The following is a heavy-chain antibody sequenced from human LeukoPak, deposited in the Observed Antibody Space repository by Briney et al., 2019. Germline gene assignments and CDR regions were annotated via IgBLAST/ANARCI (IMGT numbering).Heavy chain of an antibody. CDR3: ARDPRFLEWLGYFDY. CDR1: GFTSSSYA. D-gene: IGHD3-3*01. CDR2: ISYDGSNK. Sequence: GGSLRLSCAASGFTSSSYAVTWVRQAPGKGLEWVAVISYDGSNKYYADSVKGRFTISRDNSKNTLYLQMNSLRAEDTAVYYCARDPRFLEWLGYFDYWGQGTLVTVSS. V-gene: IGHV3-30-3*01. J-gene: IGHJ4*02.